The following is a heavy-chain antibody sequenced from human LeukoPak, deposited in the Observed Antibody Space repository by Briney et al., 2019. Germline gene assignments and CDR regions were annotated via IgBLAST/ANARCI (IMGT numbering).Heavy chain of an antibody. V-gene: IGHV5-51*01. J-gene: IGHJ5*02. CDR2: IYPGDSDA. CDR3: ARRGYCSSTSCSINWFDP. Sequence: GESLKISCKGSGYSFTSYWIIWVRQMPGKGLEWMGIIYPGDSDARYSPSFQGQVTVSVDKSISTAYLQWSSLKASDTAMYYCARRGYCSSTSCSINWFDPWGQGTLVTVSS. D-gene: IGHD2-2*01. CDR1: GYSFTSYW.